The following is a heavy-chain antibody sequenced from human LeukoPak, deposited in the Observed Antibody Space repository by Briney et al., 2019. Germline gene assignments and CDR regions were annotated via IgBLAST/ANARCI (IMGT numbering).Heavy chain of an antibody. CDR3: ARRPNGGNWFDP. Sequence: SETLSLTCTVSGGSISSSSYYWGWIRQPPGKGLEWIGSIYYSGSTYYNPSLKSRVTISVDTSNNQFSLKLSSVTAADTAVYYCARRPNGGNWFDPWGQGTLVTVSS. CDR1: GGSISSSSYY. D-gene: IGHD2-8*01. J-gene: IGHJ5*02. V-gene: IGHV4-39*01. CDR2: IYYSGST.